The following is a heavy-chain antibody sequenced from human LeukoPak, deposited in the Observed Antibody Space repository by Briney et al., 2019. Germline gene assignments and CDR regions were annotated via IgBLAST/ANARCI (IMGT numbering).Heavy chain of an antibody. J-gene: IGHJ4*02. V-gene: IGHV1-2*02. Sequence: NPNSGGTNYAQKFQGRVTMTRDTSISTAYMELSRLRSDDTAVYYCHAYGGSAGTHPFDYWGQGTLVTVSS. D-gene: IGHD6-19*01. CDR2: NPNSGGT. CDR3: HAYGGSAGTHPFDY.